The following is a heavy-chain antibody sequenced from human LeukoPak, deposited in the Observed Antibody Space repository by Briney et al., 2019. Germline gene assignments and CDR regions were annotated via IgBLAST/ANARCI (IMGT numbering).Heavy chain of an antibody. CDR2: FYHSGST. Sequence: PSETLSLTCTVSGYSISSGYYWGWIRQPPGKGLEWIGEFYHSGSTNYNPSLKSRVTISVDKSKNQFSLKLSSVTAADTAVYYCARGDAAAGTGGKKYFDYWGQGTLVTVSS. CDR3: ARGDAAAGTGGKKYFDY. CDR1: GYSISSGYY. D-gene: IGHD6-13*01. J-gene: IGHJ4*02. V-gene: IGHV4-38-2*02.